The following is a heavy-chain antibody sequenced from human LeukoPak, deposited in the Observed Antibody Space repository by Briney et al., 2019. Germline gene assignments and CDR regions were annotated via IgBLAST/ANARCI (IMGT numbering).Heavy chain of an antibody. J-gene: IGHJ5*02. CDR2: ISYDGSNK. CDR1: GFTFSSYG. D-gene: IGHD5-12*01. V-gene: IGHV3-30*03. CDR3: ARALDIVAPFDP. Sequence: PGRSLRLSCAASGFTFSSYGMHWVRQAPGKGLEWVAVISYDGSNKYYADSVKGRFTISRDNSKNTLYLQMNSLRAEDTAVYYCARALDIVAPFDPWGQGTLVTVSS.